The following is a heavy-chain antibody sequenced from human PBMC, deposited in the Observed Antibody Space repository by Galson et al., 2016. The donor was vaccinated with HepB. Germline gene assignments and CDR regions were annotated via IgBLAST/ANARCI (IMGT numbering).Heavy chain of an antibody. D-gene: IGHD4-17*01. CDR3: ARDTMTAVRGFDS. J-gene: IGHJ5*01. CDR1: GDSINSYY. V-gene: IGHV4-59*01. Sequence: ETLSLTCTVSGDSINSYYWSWIRQPPGRGLEWIGYVIHRGTTRYNPSLKSRAIISVDTAKIQFSLRLTSMTAADTAVYYCARDTMTAVRGFDSWGQGKLVTVSS. CDR2: VIHRGTT.